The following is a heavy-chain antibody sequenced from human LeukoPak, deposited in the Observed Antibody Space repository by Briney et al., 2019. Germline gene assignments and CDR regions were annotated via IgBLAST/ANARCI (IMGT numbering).Heavy chain of an antibody. V-gene: IGHV4-59*01. CDR2: IYYSGST. CDR1: GDSISSYY. D-gene: IGHD6-13*01. CDR3: ARDLGGYSRALGY. Sequence: PSETLSLTCTVSGDSISSYYWSWIRQPPGKGLEWIGYIYYSGSTNYNPSLTSLVTISVDTSKNQFSLKLSSVTAADTAVYYCARDLGGYSRALGYWGQGTLVTVSS. J-gene: IGHJ4*02.